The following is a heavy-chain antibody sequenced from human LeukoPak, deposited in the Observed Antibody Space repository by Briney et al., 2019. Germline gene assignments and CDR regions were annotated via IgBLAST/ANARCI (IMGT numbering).Heavy chain of an antibody. CDR1: GFTFSNYA. J-gene: IGHJ4*02. CDR3: ARDVTLNK. CDR2: IRGSDGSP. V-gene: IGHV3-23*01. D-gene: IGHD1/OR15-1a*01. Sequence: QPGGSLRLSCATSGFTFSNYAMNWVLQAPGKGLEWVSGIRGSDGSPYYADSVKGRFTISRDTSKNTLFLQMISLRPEDTAVYYCARDVTLNKWGQGTLVTVSS.